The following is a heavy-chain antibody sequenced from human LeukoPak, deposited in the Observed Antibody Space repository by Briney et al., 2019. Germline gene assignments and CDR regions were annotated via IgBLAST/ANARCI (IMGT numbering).Heavy chain of an antibody. CDR1: GYSISSSNW. Sequence: SDTLSLTCAVSGYSISSSNWWGWIRQPPGKGLEWIGYIYYSGSIYYNPSLKSRVTMSVDTSKNQFSLKLSSVTAVDTAVYYCARSSGWLTDAFDIWGQGTMGTVSS. V-gene: IGHV4-28*05. CDR3: ARSSGWLTDAFDI. J-gene: IGHJ3*02. CDR2: IYYSGSI. D-gene: IGHD6-19*01.